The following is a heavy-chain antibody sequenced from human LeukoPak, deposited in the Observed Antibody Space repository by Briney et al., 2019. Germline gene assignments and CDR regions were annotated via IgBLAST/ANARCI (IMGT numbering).Heavy chain of an antibody. CDR1: GFIFSNYA. J-gene: IGHJ4*02. CDR3: AKDLRAVTGRGPFDY. D-gene: IGHD6-19*01. CDR2: VNGGGDTT. Sequence: PGGSLRLSCAASGFIFSNYAMSWVRQAPGKGPEWVSAVNGGGDTTYYADSVKGRFTISRDNSKNTMYLEMNSLRAEDTAVYYCAKDLRAVTGRGPFDYWGQGTLVTVSS. V-gene: IGHV3-23*01.